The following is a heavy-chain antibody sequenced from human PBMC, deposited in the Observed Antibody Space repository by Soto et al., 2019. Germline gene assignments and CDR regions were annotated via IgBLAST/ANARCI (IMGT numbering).Heavy chain of an antibody. CDR3: ARVEVRGALDYYYYGMDV. V-gene: IGHV1-69*01. CDR2: IIPIFGTA. D-gene: IGHD3-10*01. Sequence: QVQLVQSGAEVKKPGSSVKVSCKASGGTFSSYAISWVRQAPGQGLEWMGGIIPIFGTANYAQKFQGRVTITADEATSTAYMELSSLRSEDTAGYYCARVEVRGALDYYYYGMDVWGQGTTVTVSS. CDR1: GGTFSSYA. J-gene: IGHJ6*02.